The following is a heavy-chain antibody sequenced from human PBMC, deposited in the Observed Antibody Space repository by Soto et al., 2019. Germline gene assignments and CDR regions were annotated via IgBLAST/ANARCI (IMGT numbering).Heavy chain of an antibody. V-gene: IGHV2-5*02. CDR2: IYWDDDT. CDR1: GFSLTTSGVG. Sequence: QITLNESGPPVVRPTETLTLTCRFSGFSLTTSGVGVGWIRQSPVKAPEWLALIYWDDDTRYSASLKSRLTITKDTSKNQVVLTVSDLDPTDTATYYCANRVLRTVFGLVTTTAIYFDFWGQGTPVAVSS. D-gene: IGHD3-3*01. CDR3: ANRVLRTVFGLVTTTAIYFDF. J-gene: IGHJ4*02.